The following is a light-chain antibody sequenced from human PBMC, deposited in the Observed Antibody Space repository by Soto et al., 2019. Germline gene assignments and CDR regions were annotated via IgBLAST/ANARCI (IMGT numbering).Light chain of an antibody. V-gene: IGLV1-40*01. J-gene: IGLJ2*01. CDR3: QSYDSSLHVV. CDR1: SSNIGAGYD. Sequence: QSVLTQPPSVSGAPGQRVTISCTGSSSNIGAGYDVHWYQQLPGTAPKLLIYGNSNRPSGVPDRFSGSKSGTSASLAITGLQAEEAADYYCQSYDSSLHVVFGGGTKVTVL. CDR2: GNS.